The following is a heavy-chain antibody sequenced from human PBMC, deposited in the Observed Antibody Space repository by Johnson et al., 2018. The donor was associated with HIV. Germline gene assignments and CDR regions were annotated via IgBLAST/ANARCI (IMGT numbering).Heavy chain of an antibody. CDR2: ISYDGNNK. V-gene: IGHV3-30-3*01. D-gene: IGHD6-19*01. CDR1: EFTFSRFA. J-gene: IGHJ3*02. Sequence: QVHLVESGGGVVRPGRSLRLSCAACEFTFSRFAMHWVRQAPGKGLEWVAVISYDGNNKYYADSVKGRFTISRDNSKNTLYLQMNSLRAEDTAVYYCASGIAVAGTLLDAFDIWGQGTMVTVSS. CDR3: ASGIAVAGTLLDAFDI.